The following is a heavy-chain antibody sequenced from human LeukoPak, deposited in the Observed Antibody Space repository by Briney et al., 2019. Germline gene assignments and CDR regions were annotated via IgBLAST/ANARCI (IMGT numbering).Heavy chain of an antibody. CDR2: IYSGGST. D-gene: IGHD5-24*01. CDR3: VNRDGGWLQYSGTGV. CDR1: GFTVSSNC. J-gene: IGHJ6*02. V-gene: IGHV3-53*01. Sequence: PGGSLRLSCAASGFTVSSNCMSWVRQAPGKGLEWVSVIYSGGSTYYADSVKGRFTISRDNPKNTLYLQMNSLRAEDTAIYYCVNRDGGWLQYSGTGVWGQGTAVTVS.